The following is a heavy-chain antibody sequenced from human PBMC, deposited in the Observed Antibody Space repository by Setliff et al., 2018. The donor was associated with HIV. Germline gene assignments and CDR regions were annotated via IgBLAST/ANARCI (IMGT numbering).Heavy chain of an antibody. J-gene: IGHJ6*03. D-gene: IGHD3-3*01. Sequence: SVKVSCKASGGTFSSYAISWVLQAPGQGLEWMGRIIPIFGTAKYAQKFQGRVTITADKSTSTAYMELSSLRSDDTAVYYCARDPGEGGGGFLEWTIGYYYYMDVWGKGTTVTVSS. CDR2: IIPIFGTA. V-gene: IGHV1-69*06. CDR3: ARDPGEGGGGFLEWTIGYYYYMDV. CDR1: GGTFSSYA.